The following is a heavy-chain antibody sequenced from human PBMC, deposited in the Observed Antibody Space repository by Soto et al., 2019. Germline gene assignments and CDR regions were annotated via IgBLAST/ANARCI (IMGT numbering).Heavy chain of an antibody. CDR3: ARVSYCISTSCYLRYYYYGMDV. CDR2: IYYSGST. V-gene: IGHV4-31*03. CDR1: GDSISSGGYY. J-gene: IGHJ6*02. D-gene: IGHD2-2*01. Sequence: PSETLSLTCTVSGDSISSGGYYWTWIRQHPGKGLEWIGYIYYSGSTYYNPSLKSRVTISIDTSKNQFSLKLSSVTAADTAVYYCARVSYCISTSCYLRYYYYGMDVWGQGTTVTVSS.